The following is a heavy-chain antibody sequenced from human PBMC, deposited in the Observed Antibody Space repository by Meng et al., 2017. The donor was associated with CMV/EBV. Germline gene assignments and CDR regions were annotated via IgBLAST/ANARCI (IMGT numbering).Heavy chain of an antibody. CDR1: GFTFSSYA. CDR3: AKDPTYYYDSRYFDY. Sequence: GGSLRLSCAASGFTFSSYAMSWVRQAPGKGLEWVSAISGSGGSTYYADSVKGRFTISRDNSKNTLYLQMNSLRAEDTAVCYCAKDPTYYYDSRYFDYWGQGTLVTVSS. V-gene: IGHV3-23*01. J-gene: IGHJ4*02. D-gene: IGHD3-22*01. CDR2: ISGSGGST.